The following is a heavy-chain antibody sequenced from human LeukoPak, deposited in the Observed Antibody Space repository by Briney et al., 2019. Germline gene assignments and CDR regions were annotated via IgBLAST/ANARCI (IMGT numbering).Heavy chain of an antibody. CDR1: GFTFSSYA. CDR2: ISGSGGST. Sequence: GGSLRLSCAASGFTFSSYAMSWVRQAPGKGLEWVSAISGSGGSTYYADSVKGRFTISRDNSKNTLYLQMNSLRTEDTAVYYCAKSGRYCSGGSCYQEASLDYWGQGTLVTVSS. V-gene: IGHV3-23*01. CDR3: AKSGRYCSGGSCYQEASLDY. J-gene: IGHJ4*02. D-gene: IGHD2-15*01.